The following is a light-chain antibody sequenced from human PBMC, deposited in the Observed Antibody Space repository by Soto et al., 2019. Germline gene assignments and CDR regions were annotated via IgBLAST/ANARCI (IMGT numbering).Light chain of an antibody. CDR2: EVT. J-gene: IGLJ3*02. CDR1: TSDFGGYNY. V-gene: IGLV2-14*01. CDR3: SSFASSHTFV. Sequence: QSVLTQPASVSGSPGPSITISCSGTTSDFGGYNYVSWYQQHPGKAPKFLIYEVTNRPSGISKRFSGSKYGNTASLTISGLRAEDDADYHFSSFASSHTFVFCGGT.